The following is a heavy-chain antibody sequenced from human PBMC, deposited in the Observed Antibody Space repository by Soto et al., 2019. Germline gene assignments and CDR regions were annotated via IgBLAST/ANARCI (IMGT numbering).Heavy chain of an antibody. CDR3: AKESCQLRCPIDC. J-gene: IGHJ4*02. CDR2: ISGSGSNT. V-gene: IGHV3-23*01. D-gene: IGHD4-17*01. Sequence: EVQLLQSGGGLVQPEGSLRLSCVASGFTFSNYAMSWVRQAPGKGLEWVSTISGSGSNTYYADSVKGRFTVSRDSSRNTRYRHVTTLSADDTAFYYCAKESCQLRCPIDCWRQGTLV. CDR1: GFTFSNYA.